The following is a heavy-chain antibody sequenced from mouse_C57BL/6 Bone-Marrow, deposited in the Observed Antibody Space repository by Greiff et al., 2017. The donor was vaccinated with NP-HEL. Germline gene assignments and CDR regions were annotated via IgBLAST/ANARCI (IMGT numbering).Heavy chain of an antibody. J-gene: IGHJ2*01. Sequence: EVQLQQSGPELVKPGASVKISCKASGYSFTGYYMNWVKQSPEQSLEWIGEINPSTGGTTYNQKFKAKATLTVDKSSSTAYMQLKSLTSEDSAVYYYARREYYGSGDYWGQGTTLTVSS. V-gene: IGHV1-42*01. CDR1: GYSFTGYY. CDR2: INPSTGGT. CDR3: ARREYYGSGDY. D-gene: IGHD1-1*01.